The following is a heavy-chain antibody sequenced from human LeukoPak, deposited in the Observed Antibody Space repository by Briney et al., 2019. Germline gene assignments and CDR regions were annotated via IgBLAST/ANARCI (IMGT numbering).Heavy chain of an antibody. CDR2: ISNTATFI. J-gene: IGHJ4*02. V-gene: IGHV3-21*01. CDR3: ARRYCSDGSCFVDY. Sequence: GGSLRLSCAASGFTFNTFGMNWVRQAPGKGLEWVAAISNTATFIYYADSLKGRFTISRDNAKSSLYLQMSSLRAEDTAVYYCARRYCSDGSCFVDYWGQGTLVTVSS. CDR1: GFTFNTFG. D-gene: IGHD2-15*01.